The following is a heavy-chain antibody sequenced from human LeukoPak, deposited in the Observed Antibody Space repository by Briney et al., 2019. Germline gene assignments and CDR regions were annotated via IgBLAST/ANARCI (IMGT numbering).Heavy chain of an antibody. CDR3: TTYCYDGSRPPIGFDS. D-gene: IGHD3-22*01. Sequence: GGSLRLSCAASGFTFSNAWMSWVRQAPGKGLEWVGRIKSKTDGGTADYAAPVKGRFTISRDDSKNTLYLQMNSLKTEDTAVFYCTTYCYDGSRPPIGFDSWGQGTLVTVSS. V-gene: IGHV3-15*01. CDR1: GFTFSNAW. J-gene: IGHJ4*02. CDR2: IKSKTDGGTA.